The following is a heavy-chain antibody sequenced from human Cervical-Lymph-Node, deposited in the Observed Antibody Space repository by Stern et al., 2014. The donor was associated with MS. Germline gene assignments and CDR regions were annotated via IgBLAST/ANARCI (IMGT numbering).Heavy chain of an antibody. Sequence: MQLVESGGGVVQPGRSLRLSCAASGFTFSYHAMHWVRQAPGKGLEWVAVISYDGSDNYYAGSVKGRFTLSRDNSKNTLYLQMNSLRAEDTAVYYCARGGAVTSCEYYFDYWGQGTLVTVSS. CDR2: ISYDGSDN. V-gene: IGHV3-30*01. D-gene: IGHD4-17*01. J-gene: IGHJ4*02. CDR1: GFTFSYHA. CDR3: ARGGAVTSCEYYFDY.